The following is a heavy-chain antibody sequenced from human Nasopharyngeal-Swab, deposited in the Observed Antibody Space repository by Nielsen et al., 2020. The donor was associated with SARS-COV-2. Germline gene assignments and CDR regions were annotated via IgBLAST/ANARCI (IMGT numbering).Heavy chain of an antibody. CDR1: GFTFSSYA. J-gene: IGHJ1*01. V-gene: IGHV3-64*04. CDR2: ISSNGGST. Sequence: GGSLRLSCSASGFTFSSYAMHWVRQAPGKGLEYVSAISSNGGSTYYADSVKGRFTISRDNSKNTLYLQMNSLRAEDTAVYYCARGGSSGWYEGLEYFQHWGQGTLVTVSS. D-gene: IGHD6-19*01. CDR3: ARGGSSGWYEGLEYFQH.